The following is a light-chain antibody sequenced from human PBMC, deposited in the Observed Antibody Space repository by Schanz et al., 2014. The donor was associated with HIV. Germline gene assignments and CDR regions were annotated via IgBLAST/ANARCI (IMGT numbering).Light chain of an antibody. CDR3: ASGSDNFAV. V-gene: IGLV2-8*01. J-gene: IGLJ3*02. CDR1: SSDVGGYNY. Sequence: QSVLTQPPSASGSPGQSVTISCTGTSSDVGGYNYVSWYQQHPGKGPKLLIYEVSKRPSGVPARFSASKSGNTASLTVSGLQAEDEADYYCASGSDNFAVFGGGTKLTVL. CDR2: EVS.